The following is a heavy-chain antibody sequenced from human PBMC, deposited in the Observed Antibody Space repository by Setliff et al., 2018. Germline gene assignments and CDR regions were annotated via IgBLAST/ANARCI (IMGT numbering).Heavy chain of an antibody. CDR3: ARSPSSGAYWNPRPFYSDY. D-gene: IGHD1-26*01. Sequence: SETLSLTCTVSGGSISNYYWSWIRQPPGKGLECIGYIYYSGTTNSIPSLKSRVTVSVDTSKNHFSLKLDSVTAADTALYYCARSPSSGAYWNPRPFYSDYWARGTLVTVSS. J-gene: IGHJ4*02. CDR1: GGSISNYY. V-gene: IGHV4-59*08. CDR2: IYYSGTT.